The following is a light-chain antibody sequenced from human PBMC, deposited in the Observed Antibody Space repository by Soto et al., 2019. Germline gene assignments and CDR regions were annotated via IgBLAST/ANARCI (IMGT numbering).Light chain of an antibody. CDR3: SSYTSSSTLV. Sequence: QSALTQPASVSGSPGQSITISCTGTSSDVGCYNYVSWYQQHPGKAPKLMIYDVSNRPSGVSNRFSGSKSGNTASLTISGVQAEDEADYYCSSYTSSSTLVFGGGTKLTVL. CDR1: SSDVGCYNY. CDR2: DVS. V-gene: IGLV2-14*01. J-gene: IGLJ2*01.